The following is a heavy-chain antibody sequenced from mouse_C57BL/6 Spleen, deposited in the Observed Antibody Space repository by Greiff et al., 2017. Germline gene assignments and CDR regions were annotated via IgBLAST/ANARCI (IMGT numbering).Heavy chain of an antibody. D-gene: IGHD2-2*01. Sequence: VQLQQPGAELVKPGASVQMSCKASGYTFTSYWITWVKRRPGQGLEWIGDIYPGSGSTNYNEKFKSKATLTVDTSSSTAYMQLSSLTSEDSAVYYCARGLPWYFDVWGTGTTVTVSS. CDR1: GYTFTSYW. V-gene: IGHV1-55*01. J-gene: IGHJ1*03. CDR2: IYPGSGST. CDR3: ARGLPWYFDV.